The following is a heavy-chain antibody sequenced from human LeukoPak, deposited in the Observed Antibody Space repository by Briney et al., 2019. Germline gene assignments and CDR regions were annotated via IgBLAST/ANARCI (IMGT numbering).Heavy chain of an antibody. D-gene: IGHD6-19*01. J-gene: IGHJ4*02. Sequence: GRSLRLSCAASGFTFSSYGMHWVRQAPGKGLEWVAVIWYDGSNKYYADFVKGRFTISRDNSKNTLYLQMNSLRAEDTAVYYCARPAVAGIYYFDYWGQGTLVTVSS. CDR3: ARPAVAGIYYFDY. V-gene: IGHV3-33*01. CDR2: IWYDGSNK. CDR1: GFTFSSYG.